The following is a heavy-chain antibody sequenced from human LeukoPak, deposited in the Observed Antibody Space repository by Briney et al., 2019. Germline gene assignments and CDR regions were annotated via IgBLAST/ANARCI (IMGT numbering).Heavy chain of an antibody. D-gene: IGHD3-10*01. V-gene: IGHV1-8*01. J-gene: IGHJ6*02. CDR3: ARAGTMVGGVIFSYYGMDV. CDR1: GYPFSSYD. Sequence: ASVKVSCKASGYPFSSYDFNWVRQATGQGLEWMGWMNPHSGNIGYAQKFQGRVTMTRNTSISTVYMELSSLRSEDTAVYYCARAGTMVGGVIFSYYGMDVWGQGTTVTVSS. CDR2: MNPHSGNI.